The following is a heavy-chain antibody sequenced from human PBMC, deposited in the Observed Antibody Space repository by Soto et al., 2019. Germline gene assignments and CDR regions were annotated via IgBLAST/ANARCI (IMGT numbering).Heavy chain of an antibody. J-gene: IGHJ4*02. CDR2: INPQTGGT. V-gene: IGHV1-2*02. CDR3: AKDGEDCTGGTCAYFFEY. CDR1: VYTFSGNY. Sequence: ASVKVSFKASVYTFSGNYVHWIRQAPGQGLEWMGWINPQTGGTHFAQKFQGRVTLTGDTSISTAYMEVTSLTSDDTAVYYCAKDGEDCTGGTCAYFFEYWGQGALVTSPQ. D-gene: IGHD2-8*02.